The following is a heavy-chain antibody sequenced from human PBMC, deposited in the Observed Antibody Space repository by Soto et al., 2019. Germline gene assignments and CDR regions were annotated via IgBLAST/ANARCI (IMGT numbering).Heavy chain of an antibody. V-gene: IGHV1-18*01. CDR3: ARVGDDYYYYYMDV. CDR1: GYTFTSYG. D-gene: IGHD2-21*01. Sequence: GASVKVSCKASGYTFTSYGIRWVRQAPGQGLEWMGWISAYNGNTNYAQKLQGGVTMTTDTSTSTAYMELRSLRSDDTAVYYCARVGDDYYYYYMDVWGKGTTVTVSS. CDR2: ISAYNGNT. J-gene: IGHJ6*03.